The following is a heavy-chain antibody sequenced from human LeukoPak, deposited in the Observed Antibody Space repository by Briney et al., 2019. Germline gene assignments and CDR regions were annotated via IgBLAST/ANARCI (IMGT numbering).Heavy chain of an antibody. V-gene: IGHV4-34*01. D-gene: IGHD3-22*01. J-gene: IGHJ4*02. CDR2: INHSGGT. CDR3: GSSGYSL. Sequence: PSETLSLTCAVYGGSFSGYYWSWIRQPPGKGLEWIGEINHSGGTNYNPSLKSRVTISVDTSKNQFSLKLSSVTAADTAVYYCGSSGYSLWGQGTLVTVSS. CDR1: GGSFSGYY.